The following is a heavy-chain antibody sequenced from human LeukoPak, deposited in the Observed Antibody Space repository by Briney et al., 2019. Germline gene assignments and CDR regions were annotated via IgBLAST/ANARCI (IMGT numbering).Heavy chain of an antibody. D-gene: IGHD3-22*01. CDR3: ARGLDYYDSSGYPRPDFDY. Sequence: ASVKVSCKASGYTFTSYYMHWVRQAPGQGLEWMGIINPSGGSTSYAQKFQGRVTMTRDTSTSTVYMELSSLRSEDTAVYYCARGLDYYDSSGYPRPDFDYWGQGTLVTVSS. CDR2: INPSGGST. J-gene: IGHJ4*02. CDR1: GYTFTSYY. V-gene: IGHV1-46*01.